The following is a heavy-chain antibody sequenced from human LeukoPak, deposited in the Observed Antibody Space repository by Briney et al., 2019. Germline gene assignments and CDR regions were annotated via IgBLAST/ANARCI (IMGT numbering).Heavy chain of an antibody. Sequence: GGSLRLSYEGSGFTISTYSMNWVRQAPGKGREWVSYISSSSNTIYYADSVKGRFTISRDNAKNSLYLQMNSLRAEDTAVYYCARDFYDFWSGSIRFDPWGQGTLVTVSS. D-gene: IGHD3-3*01. CDR2: ISSSSNTI. CDR3: ARDFYDFWSGSIRFDP. J-gene: IGHJ5*02. CDR1: GFTISTYS. V-gene: IGHV3-48*01.